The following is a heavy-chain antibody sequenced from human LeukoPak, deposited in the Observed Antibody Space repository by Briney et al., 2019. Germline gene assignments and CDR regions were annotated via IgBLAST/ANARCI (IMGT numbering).Heavy chain of an antibody. CDR3: AKDLRTKGYSNFYYYYYMDV. CDR1: GFTFSSYA. D-gene: IGHD4-11*01. Sequence: GGSLRLSCAASGFTFSSYAMSWVRQAPGKGLEWVSAISGSGGSTYYADSVKGRFTISRDNSKNTLYLQMNSLRAEDTAVYYCAKDLRTKGYSNFYYYYYMDVWGKGTTVTVSS. J-gene: IGHJ6*03. CDR2: ISGSGGST. V-gene: IGHV3-23*01.